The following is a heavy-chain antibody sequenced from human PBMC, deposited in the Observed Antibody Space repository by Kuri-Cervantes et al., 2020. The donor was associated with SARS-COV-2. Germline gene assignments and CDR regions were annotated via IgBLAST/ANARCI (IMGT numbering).Heavy chain of an antibody. Sequence: SETLSLTCAVSGYSISSGYYWGWIRQPPGKGLEWIGSTYHSGSTYYNPSLKSRVTISVGTSKNQFSLKLSSVTAADTAVYYCARISRTYAFDIWGQGTMVTVSS. J-gene: IGHJ3*02. CDR1: GYSISSGYY. CDR2: TYHSGST. CDR3: ARISRTYAFDI. V-gene: IGHV4-38-2*01. D-gene: IGHD1-14*01.